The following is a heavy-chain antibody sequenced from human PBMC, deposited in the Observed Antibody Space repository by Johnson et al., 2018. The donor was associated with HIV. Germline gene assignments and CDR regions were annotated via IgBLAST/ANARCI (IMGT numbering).Heavy chain of an antibody. Sequence: QVQLVESGGGVVQPGRSLRLSCAASGFTFSSYAMHWVRQAPGKGLEWVAVISYDGSNKYYADSVKGRFTISRDNSKNTLYLQMNSLRAEDTAVFYCAKIVATSDDVFDIWGQGTKVTVSS. J-gene: IGHJ3*02. CDR1: GFTFSSYA. D-gene: IGHD5-12*01. CDR3: AKIVATSDDVFDI. V-gene: IGHV3-30-3*02. CDR2: ISYDGSNK.